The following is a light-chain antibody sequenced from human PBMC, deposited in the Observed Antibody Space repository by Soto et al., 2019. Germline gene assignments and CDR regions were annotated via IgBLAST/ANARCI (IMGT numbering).Light chain of an antibody. CDR1: SSDVGSYNL. CDR2: EGS. V-gene: IGLV2-23*01. CDR3: SSYAGSSTFYV. Sequence: QSALTQPASVSGSPGQSITISCTGTSSDVGSYNLVSWYQHHPGKAPKLMIYEGSKRPSGVSNRFSGSKSGNTASLTISGLQAEDEADYYCSSYAGSSTFYVFGTGTKLTVL. J-gene: IGLJ1*01.